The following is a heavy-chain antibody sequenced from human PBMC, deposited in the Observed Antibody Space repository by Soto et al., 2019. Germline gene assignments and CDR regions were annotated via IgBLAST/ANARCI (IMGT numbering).Heavy chain of an antibody. V-gene: IGHV1-18*04. J-gene: IGHJ5*02. CDR1: GYTFTSYG. D-gene: IGHD1-1*01. CDR2: ISAYNGNT. CDR3: ARVGPSARRGQVWFEP. Sequence: ASVKVSCKASGYTFTSYGISWVRQAPGEGLEWMGWISAYNGNTNYAQKLQGRVTMTTDTSTIKAYMELRSLRSDDTAVYYCARVGPSARRGQVWFEPWGQATLVTVAS.